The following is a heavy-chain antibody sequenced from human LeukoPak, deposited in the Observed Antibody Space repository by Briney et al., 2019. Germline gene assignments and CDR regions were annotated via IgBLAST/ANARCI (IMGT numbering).Heavy chain of an antibody. Sequence: ASETVSLTCTVSGGSISSYYWSWVRQPPGKGLEWIGYIYYSGSTNYNPSLKSRVTISVDTSKNQFSLKLSSVTAADTAVYYCARVEEGYGSGRRENYYYYYMDVWGKGTTVTVSS. CDR1: GGSISSYY. V-gene: IGHV4-59*01. J-gene: IGHJ6*03. CDR3: ARVEEGYGSGRRENYYYYYMDV. CDR2: IYYSGST. D-gene: IGHD3-10*01.